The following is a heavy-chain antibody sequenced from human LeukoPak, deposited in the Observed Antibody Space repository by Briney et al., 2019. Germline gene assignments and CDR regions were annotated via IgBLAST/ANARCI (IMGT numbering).Heavy chain of an antibody. CDR2: INHSGST. CDR1: GGSINSNSYY. D-gene: IGHD1-26*01. J-gene: IGHJ4*02. Sequence: PSETLSLTCTVSGGSINSNSYYWGWIRQPPGKGLEWIGEINHSGSTNYNPSLKSRVTISVDTSNNQFSLKLSSVTAADTAVYYCARDRVGATTMYYFDYWGQGTLVTVSS. V-gene: IGHV4-39*07. CDR3: ARDRVGATTMYYFDY.